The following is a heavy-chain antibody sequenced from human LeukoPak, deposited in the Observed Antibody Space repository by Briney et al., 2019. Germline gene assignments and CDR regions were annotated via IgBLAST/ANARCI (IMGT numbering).Heavy chain of an antibody. CDR3: ARVSSGWSMYYFDY. V-gene: IGHV4-59*12. Sequence: PSETLSLTCTVSGGSISSYYWGWIRQPPGKGLEWIGYIYYSGSTNYNPSLKSRVTMSVDTSKNQFSLKLSSVTAADTAVYYCARVSSGWSMYYFDYWGQGTLVTVSS. CDR2: IYYSGST. J-gene: IGHJ4*02. CDR1: GGSISSYY. D-gene: IGHD6-19*01.